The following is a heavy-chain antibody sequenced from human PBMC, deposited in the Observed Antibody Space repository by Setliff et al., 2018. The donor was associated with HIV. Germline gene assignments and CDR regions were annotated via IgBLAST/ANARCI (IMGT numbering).Heavy chain of an antibody. CDR3: ARILGASYYYAMDV. D-gene: IGHD1-26*01. V-gene: IGHV3-53*01. CDR2: IYSGGST. J-gene: IGHJ6*02. Sequence: GGSLRLSCAVSGFTVSSNHMNWVRQAPGKGLEWVSFIYSGGSTYYADSVKGRFTISRDNSKKTRYLQMNSLRVEDTAVYYCARILGASYYYAMDVWGQGTTVTVSS. CDR1: GFTVSSNH.